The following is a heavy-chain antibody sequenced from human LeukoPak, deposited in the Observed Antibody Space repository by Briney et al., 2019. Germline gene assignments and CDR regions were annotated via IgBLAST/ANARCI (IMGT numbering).Heavy chain of an antibody. V-gene: IGHV3-53*01. CDR1: GFTVSSNY. J-gene: IGHJ3*02. CDR3: AREPKAYYDSSGANAFDI. CDR2: IYSGGST. Sequence: GGSLRLSCAASGFTVSSNYISWVRQAPGKGLEWVSVIYSGGSTYYADSVKGRFTISSDNSKNALYLQMNSLRAEDTAVYYCAREPKAYYDSSGANAFDIWGQGTMVTVSS. D-gene: IGHD3-22*01.